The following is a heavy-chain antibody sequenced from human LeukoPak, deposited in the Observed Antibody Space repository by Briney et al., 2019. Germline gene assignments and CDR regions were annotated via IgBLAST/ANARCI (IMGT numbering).Heavy chain of an antibody. CDR3: ARDVRSGDKYGTDV. J-gene: IGHJ6*02. V-gene: IGHV4-30-2*01. D-gene: IGHD2-21*01. CDR2: IYHSGST. Sequence: SKTLSLTCAVSGGSISSGGYSWSWIRQPPGKGLEWIGYIYHSGSTYYNPSLKSRVTISVDRSKNQFSLKLSSVTAADTAVYYCARDVRSGDKYGTDVWGQGTTVTVSS. CDR1: GGSISSGGYS.